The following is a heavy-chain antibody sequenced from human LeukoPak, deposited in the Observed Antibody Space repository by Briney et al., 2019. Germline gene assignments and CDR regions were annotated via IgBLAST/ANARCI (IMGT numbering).Heavy chain of an antibody. J-gene: IGHJ6*03. CDR2: IYTSGRT. V-gene: IGHV4-61*02. Sequence: SQTLSLTCTVSGGSISSGSYYWSWIRQPAGKGLEWIGRIYTSGRTNYNPSLKSRVTISVDTSKNQFSLKLSSVTAADTAVYYCARTPYDFWSGYLLYYMDVWGKGTTVTVSS. CDR3: ARTPYDFWSGYLLYYMDV. D-gene: IGHD3-3*01. CDR1: GGSISSGSYY.